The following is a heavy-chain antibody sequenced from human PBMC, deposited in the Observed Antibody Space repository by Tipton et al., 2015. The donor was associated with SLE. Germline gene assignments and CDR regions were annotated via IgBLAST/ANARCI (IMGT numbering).Heavy chain of an antibody. J-gene: IGHJ4*02. CDR1: GGSISSYY. CDR3: ARWTGPTVNFDY. D-gene: IGHD3/OR15-3a*01. CDR2: IYYSGGT. V-gene: IGHV4-59*01. Sequence: TLSLTCTVSGGSISSYYWSWLRQPPGKGLEWIGYIYYSGGTNYNPSIKSRVTISLDTSKTQFSLKLSSVTAADTAVYYCARWTGPTVNFDYWGQGTLVTVSS.